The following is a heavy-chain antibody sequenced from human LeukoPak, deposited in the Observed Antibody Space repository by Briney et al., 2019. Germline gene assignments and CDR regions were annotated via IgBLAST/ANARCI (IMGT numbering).Heavy chain of an antibody. V-gene: IGHV3-64D*06. D-gene: IGHD1-1*01. Sequence: GGSLRLSCSASGFTFTSHVMHWVRQAPGKGLQYVSGISMNVQTMYYAGSVKGRFTISRDSSKYTVYLQMNSLTAEDTAVYYCVREGLERRTNFDYWGQGTLVSVSS. CDR1: GFTFTSHV. CDR3: VREGLERRTNFDY. CDR2: ISMNVQTM. J-gene: IGHJ4*02.